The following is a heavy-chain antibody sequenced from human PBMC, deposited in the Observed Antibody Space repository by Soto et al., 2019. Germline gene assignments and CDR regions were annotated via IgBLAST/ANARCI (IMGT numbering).Heavy chain of an antibody. CDR1: GGSISSGTYY. CDR2: ISGSGST. J-gene: IGHJ4*02. V-gene: IGHV4-31*03. D-gene: IGHD5-18*01. CDR3: ARDQGYTYGYSFDF. Sequence: QVQLQESGPGLVKPSQAPALTCTVSGGSISSGTYYWSWIRQHPGKGLEWIGYISGSGSTYYSPSLKSRVLMSLDTSENQFSLRLTSVTAADTAVYYCARDQGYTYGYSFDFWGQGALVTVSS.